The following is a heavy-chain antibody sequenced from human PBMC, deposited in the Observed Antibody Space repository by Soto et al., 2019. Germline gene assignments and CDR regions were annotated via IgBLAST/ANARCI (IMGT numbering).Heavy chain of an antibody. J-gene: IGHJ6*02. D-gene: IGHD2-8*01. CDR3: ARGDSTDCSNGVCSFFYNHDMDV. CDR1: GYTFTSYG. V-gene: IGHV1-18*04. CDR2: ISAYNGNT. Sequence: ASVKVSCKASGYTFTSYGISWVRQAPGRGLEWMGWISAYNGNTNYAQKLQGRVTMTTDTSISTASMELTRLTSDDTAIYYCARGDSTDCSNGVCSFFYNHDMDVWGQGTTVTVSS.